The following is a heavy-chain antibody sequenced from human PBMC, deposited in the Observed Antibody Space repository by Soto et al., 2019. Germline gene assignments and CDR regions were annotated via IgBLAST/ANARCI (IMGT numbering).Heavy chain of an antibody. CDR3: ARVPDR. CDR2: IYNSGSS. D-gene: IGHD2-2*01. V-gene: IGHV4-59*02. CDR1: GDSVSSYY. Sequence: SETLSLTCSVSGDSVSSYYWTWIRQSPGKGLEWIGYIYNSGSSNYNPSLKSRVTISADTSKSQFSLRLSSVTAADTAVYYCARVPDRWGQGTLVTVSS. J-gene: IGHJ5*02.